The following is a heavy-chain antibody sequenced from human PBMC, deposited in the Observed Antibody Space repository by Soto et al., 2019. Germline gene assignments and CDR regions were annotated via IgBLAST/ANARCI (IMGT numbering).Heavy chain of an antibody. CDR3: ATDRKLQQLGHYYCGMDV. CDR1: GFTFSSYG. Sequence: QVQLVESGGGVVQPGRSLRLSCAASGFTFSSYGMHWVRQAPGKGLEWVAVIWYDGSNKYYADSVKGRFTISRDNSKNPLYLHMNSLRAEDTAVYYSATDRKLQQLGHYYCGMDVWGQGTTVTVSS. V-gene: IGHV3-33*01. CDR2: IWYDGSNK. D-gene: IGHD6-13*01. J-gene: IGHJ6*02.